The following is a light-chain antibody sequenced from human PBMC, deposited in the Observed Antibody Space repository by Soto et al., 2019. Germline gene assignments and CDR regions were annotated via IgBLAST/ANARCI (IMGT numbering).Light chain of an antibody. V-gene: IGKV3-15*01. CDR2: GAF. Sequence: EIVMTQSPVTLSVSPGEGATLSCRASQSVSSNLAWYQQKPGQAPSLLIYGAFTRATGIPARFSGSGSGTEFTLTISSLQSEDFAVYYCQHYHGWPITFGQGTRLEIK. CDR1: QSVSSN. CDR3: QHYHGWPIT. J-gene: IGKJ5*01.